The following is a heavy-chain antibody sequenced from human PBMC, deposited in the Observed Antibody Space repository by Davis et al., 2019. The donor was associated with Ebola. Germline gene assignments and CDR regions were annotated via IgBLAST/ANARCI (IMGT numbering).Heavy chain of an antibody. V-gene: IGHV3-30-3*01. CDR2: ISYDGSNK. CDR1: GFTFSSYA. Sequence: GESLKISCAASGFTFSSYAMSWVRQAPGKGLEWVAVISYDGSNKYYADSVKGRFTISRDNSKNTLYLQMNSLRAEDTAVYYCARDTYYYYNTMDVWGKGTTVTVSS. J-gene: IGHJ6*04. CDR3: ARDTYYYYNTMDV.